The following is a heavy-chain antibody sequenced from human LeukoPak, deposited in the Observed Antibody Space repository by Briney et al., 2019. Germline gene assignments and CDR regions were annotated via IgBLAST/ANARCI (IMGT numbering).Heavy chain of an antibody. J-gene: IGHJ6*02. V-gene: IGHV1-18*01. D-gene: IGHD3-22*01. CDR3: ARDLAYYYDNSGYYPNYYYYGMDV. CDR2: ISAYNGNT. Sequence: ASVKVSCKASGYTFTSYGISWVRQAPGQGLEWMGWISAYNGNTNYAQKLQGRVTMTTDTSTSTAYMELRSLRSDDTAVYYCARDLAYYYDNSGYYPNYYYYGMDVWGQGTTVTVSS. CDR1: GYTFTSYG.